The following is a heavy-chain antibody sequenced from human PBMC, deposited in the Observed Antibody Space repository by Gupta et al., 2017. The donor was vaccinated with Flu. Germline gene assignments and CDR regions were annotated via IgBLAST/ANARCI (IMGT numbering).Heavy chain of an antibody. CDR3: AKDRVRRSIGYGMDL. J-gene: IGHJ6*02. D-gene: IGHD2-2*01. CDR2: VSHDGGQN. V-gene: IGHV3-30*18. CDR1: GFTFSTYG. Sequence: QVQLVESGGGVVQPGKSLRLSCAASGFTFSTYGMYWVRQAPGKGLEWVAVVSHDGGQNNYADSVKGRFTISRDNAKGTLYLEMNSLRSEDTALYYCAKDRVRRSIGYGMDLWGLGTTVTVSS.